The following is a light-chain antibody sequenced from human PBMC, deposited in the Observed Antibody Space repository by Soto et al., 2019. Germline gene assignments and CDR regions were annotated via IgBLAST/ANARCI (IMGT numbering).Light chain of an antibody. CDR1: QSISSY. Sequence: IQMTQSPSSLSASIGDRVTITCRASQSISSYLNWYQQKPGKAPKLLIYTASSLQTGVRSRFIGSGSGSEFTLSICSLQPVDFAPYCCQKSYCSPLSFSGGTK. CDR3: QKSYCSPLS. V-gene: IGKV1-39*01. J-gene: IGKJ4*01. CDR2: TAS.